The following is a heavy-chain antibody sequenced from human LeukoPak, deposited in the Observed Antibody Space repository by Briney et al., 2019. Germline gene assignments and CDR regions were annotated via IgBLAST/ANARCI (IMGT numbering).Heavy chain of an antibody. CDR3: ARALGYCSGGSCYPFDH. V-gene: IGHV3-7*02. CDR1: GFSLSSYW. D-gene: IGHD2-15*01. Sequence: GGSLRLSCAASGFSLSSYWMSWVRQAPGKGLEWVANIKHDGSEKYCVDSLKGRFSISRDNAKNSLYLQMNSLRAEDTAVYYCARALGYCSGGSCYPFDHWGQGTPVTVSS. J-gene: IGHJ4*02. CDR2: IKHDGSEK.